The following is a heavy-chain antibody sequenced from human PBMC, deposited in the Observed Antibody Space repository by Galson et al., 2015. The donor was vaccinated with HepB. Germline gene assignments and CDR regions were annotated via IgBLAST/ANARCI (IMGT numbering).Heavy chain of an antibody. CDR2: ISSSGSTI. CDR3: ARELDIVVVPAAEKSNWFDP. D-gene: IGHD2-2*01. V-gene: IGHV3-11*01. CDR1: GFTFSDYY. J-gene: IGHJ5*02. Sequence: LRLSCAASGFTFSDYYMSWIRQAPGKGLEWVSYISSSGSTIYYADSVKGRFTISRDNAKNSLYLQMNSLRAEDTAVYYCARELDIVVVPAAEKSNWFDPWGQGTLVTVSS.